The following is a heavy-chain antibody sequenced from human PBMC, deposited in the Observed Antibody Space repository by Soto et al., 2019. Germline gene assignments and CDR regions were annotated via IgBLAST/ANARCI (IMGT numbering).Heavy chain of an antibody. Sequence: GGSLRLSCAASGFTVSSNYMSWVRQAPGKGLEWVSVIYSGGSTYYADSVKGRFTISRDNSNNTLYLQMNSLRAEDTAVYYCARLFSGWYDPRYYGMDVWGQGTTVTVSS. J-gene: IGHJ6*02. CDR3: ARLFSGWYDPRYYGMDV. V-gene: IGHV3-53*01. D-gene: IGHD6-19*01. CDR1: GFTVSSNY. CDR2: IYSGGST.